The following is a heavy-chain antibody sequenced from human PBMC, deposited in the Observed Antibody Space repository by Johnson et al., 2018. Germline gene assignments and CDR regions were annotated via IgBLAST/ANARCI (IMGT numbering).Heavy chain of an antibody. D-gene: IGHD1-26*01. CDR2: ISWNSGSI. J-gene: IGHJ6*03. CDR1: GFTFDDYA. V-gene: IGHV3-9*01. Sequence: EVQLVESGGGLVQPGRSLRLSCAASGFTFDDYAMHWVRQAPGKGLEWVSGISWNSGSIGYADSVKGRFTISRDNAKNSLYLQMNSLRAEDTALDYCAKDSGGSYSSPRYYYYYMDVWGKGTTVTVSS. CDR3: AKDSGGSYSSPRYYYYYMDV.